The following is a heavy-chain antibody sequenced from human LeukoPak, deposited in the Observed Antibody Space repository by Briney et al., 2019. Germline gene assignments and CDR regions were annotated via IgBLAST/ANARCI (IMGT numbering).Heavy chain of an antibody. CDR3: ARVRGVITGTTFEPPPLDY. J-gene: IGHJ4*02. V-gene: IGHV1-2*02. Sequence: GASVKVSCKASGYTFTGYYMHWVRQAPGQGLEWMGWINPNSGGTNYAQKFQGRVTMTRDTSISTAYMELSRLRSDDTAVYYCARVRGVITGTTFEPPPLDYWGQGTLVTVSS. D-gene: IGHD1-7*01. CDR1: GYTFTGYY. CDR2: INPNSGGT.